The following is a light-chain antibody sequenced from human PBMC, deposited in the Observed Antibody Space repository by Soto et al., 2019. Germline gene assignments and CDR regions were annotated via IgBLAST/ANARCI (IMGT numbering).Light chain of an antibody. CDR3: TSYTDTSVYV. Sequence: QSALTRPASVSGSPGQSISISCTGTISDFGGYNYVSWYQQHPGKTPKLLIYEVTNRPSGVSSRFSASKSGNTASLTISGLQAEDEADYYCTSYTDTSVYVFGNGTKVTVL. CDR1: ISDFGGYNY. V-gene: IGLV2-14*01. J-gene: IGLJ1*01. CDR2: EVT.